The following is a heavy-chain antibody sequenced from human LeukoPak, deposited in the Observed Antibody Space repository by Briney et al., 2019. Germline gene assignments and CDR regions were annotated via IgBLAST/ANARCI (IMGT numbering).Heavy chain of an antibody. CDR1: GGSFSGYY. D-gene: IGHD6-6*01. V-gene: IGHV4-34*01. CDR3: ARDQVSSSSTIAY. J-gene: IGHJ4*02. Sequence: SETLSLTCAVYGGSFSGYYWSWIRQPPGKGLEWIGEINHSGGTNYNPSLKSRVTLSVDLSKSHFSLKLTSVTAADTAVYYCARDQVSSSSTIAYWGQGTLVTVSS. CDR2: INHSGGT.